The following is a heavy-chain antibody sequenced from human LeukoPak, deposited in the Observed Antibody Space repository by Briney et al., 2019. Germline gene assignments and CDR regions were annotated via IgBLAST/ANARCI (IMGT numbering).Heavy chain of an antibody. CDR2: IYYSGST. V-gene: IGHV4-59*01. CDR3: ARGRGDSRGTSFDY. J-gene: IGHJ4*02. Sequence: PSETLSLTCTVSGGSISSYYWSWIRQPPGKGLEWIGYIYYSGSTNYNPSLKSRVTISVDTSKNQFSLKLSSVTAADTAVYYCARGRGDSRGTSFDYWGQGTLVTVSS. D-gene: IGHD3-22*01. CDR1: GGSISSYY.